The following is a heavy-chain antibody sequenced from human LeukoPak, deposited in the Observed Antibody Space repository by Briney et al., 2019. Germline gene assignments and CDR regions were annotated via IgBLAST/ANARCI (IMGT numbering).Heavy chain of an antibody. J-gene: IGHJ4*02. CDR1: GSTASGFSFINYG. CDR3: AKETGYSGYDYGDY. V-gene: IGHV3-23*01. CDR2: ISGSGGST. D-gene: IGHD5-12*01. Sequence: PGRSLRLSCGASGSTASGFSFINYGMHWVRQAPGKGLEWVPGISGSGGSTHYADSVKGRFTISRDNSKNTLYLQMNSLRAEDTAVYYCAKETGYSGYDYGDYWGQGTLVTVSS.